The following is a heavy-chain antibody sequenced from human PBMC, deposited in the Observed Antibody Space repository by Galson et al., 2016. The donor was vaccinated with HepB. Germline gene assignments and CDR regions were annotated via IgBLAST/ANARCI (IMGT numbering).Heavy chain of an antibody. D-gene: IGHD3-22*01. CDR2: IIPIFGTA. Sequence: SVKVSCKASGGTFTYYDISWVRQAPGQGLEWMGGIIPIFGTANYAEKFQGRVTITADESTSTAYMELSSLRSEDTAVYYCAKVTYYYDSSDTPYFEYCGQGTLVTVPS. J-gene: IGHJ4*02. CDR3: AKVTYYYDSSDTPYFEY. V-gene: IGHV1-69*13. CDR1: GGTFTYYD.